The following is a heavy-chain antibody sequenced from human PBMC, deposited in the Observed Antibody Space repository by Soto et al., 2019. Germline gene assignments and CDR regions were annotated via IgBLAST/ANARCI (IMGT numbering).Heavy chain of an antibody. CDR3: VRTIQPGTTTHFDY. CDR2: IKSKTDGGTT. V-gene: IGHV3-15*01. Sequence: LRLSCAASGFTFSNAWMSWVRQAPGKGLEWVGRIKSKTDGGTTDYAAPVKGRFTISRDDSKNTLYLQMNSLKTEDTAVYHCVRTIQPGTTTHFDYWGQGTLVTVS. CDR1: GFTFSNAW. J-gene: IGHJ4*02. D-gene: IGHD1-1*01.